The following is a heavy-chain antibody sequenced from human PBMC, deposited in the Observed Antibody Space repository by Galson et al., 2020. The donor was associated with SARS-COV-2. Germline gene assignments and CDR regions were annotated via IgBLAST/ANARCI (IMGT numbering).Heavy chain of an antibody. V-gene: IGHV3-15*01. CDR3: TTGGRL. D-gene: IGHD1-26*01. CDR2: IKSKTDGGTT. J-gene: IGHJ4*02. Sequence: TGGSLRLSCVVSGFNFDLYAMHWVRQAPGKGLEWVGRIKSKTDGGTTDYAAPVKGRFTISRDDSKNTLYLQMNSLKTEDTAVYYCTTGGRLWGQGTLVTVSS. CDR1: GFNFDLYA.